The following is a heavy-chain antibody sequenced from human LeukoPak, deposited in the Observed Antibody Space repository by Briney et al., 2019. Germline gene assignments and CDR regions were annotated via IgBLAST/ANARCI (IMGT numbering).Heavy chain of an antibody. CDR2: IRSKANSYAT. V-gene: IGHV3-73*01. CDR1: GFTFSGSA. D-gene: IGHD2-8*01. J-gene: IGHJ6*04. Sequence: PEGSLKLSCAASGFTFSGSAMHWVCQASGKGLEWVGRIRSKANSYATAYAASVKGRFTISRDDSKNTAYLQMNSLKTEDTAVYYCATRLCTIAACRASSYKSLDVWGKGTTVTVSS. CDR3: ATRLCTIAACRASSYKSLDV.